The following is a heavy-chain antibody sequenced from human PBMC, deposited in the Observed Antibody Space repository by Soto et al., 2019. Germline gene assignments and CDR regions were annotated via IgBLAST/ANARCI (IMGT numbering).Heavy chain of an antibody. Sequence: QVQLVQSGAEVKEPGSSVKVSCKASGGGNLRDYRTTWVRRAPGQGLEWMGGIIPKLGSANSAQNFQGRVTINAADSTNTASMELRSLRSDDTAVYYCARGGDGSNFGAVYWGQGTPVTVSS. D-gene: IGHD2-21*01. CDR3: ARGGDGSNFGAVY. CDR2: IIPKLGSA. CDR1: GGGNLRDYR. J-gene: IGHJ4*02. V-gene: IGHV1-69*01.